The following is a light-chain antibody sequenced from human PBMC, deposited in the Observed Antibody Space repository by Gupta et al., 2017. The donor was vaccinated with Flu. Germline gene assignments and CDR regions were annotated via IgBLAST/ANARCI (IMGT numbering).Light chain of an antibody. CDR3: QQYGSTPRT. J-gene: IGKJ1*01. Sequence: DIVLTQSPGTLSLSPGERATLSCRASQTVNNNYLAWYQQTPGQAPRVVVFGAYRRATGIPDRFSGSGSGTDFTLTISRLEPEDFAMYYCQQYGSTPRTFGQGTKVEIK. CDR2: GAY. V-gene: IGKV3-20*01. CDR1: QTVNNNY.